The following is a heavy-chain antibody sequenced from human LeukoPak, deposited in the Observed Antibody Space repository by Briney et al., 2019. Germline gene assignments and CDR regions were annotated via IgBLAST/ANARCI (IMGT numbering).Heavy chain of an antibody. CDR3: ARDRNKMTTVTTWAEGGMDV. V-gene: IGHV3-30*04. CDR2: ISYDGSNK. D-gene: IGHD4-17*01. J-gene: IGHJ6*02. CDR1: GFTFSSYA. Sequence: PGGSLRLSCAASGFTFSSYAMHWVRQAPGKGLEWVAVISYDGSNKYYADSVKGRFTISRDNSKNTLYLQMNSLRAEDTAVYYCARDRNKMTTVTTWAEGGMDVWGQGTTVTVSS.